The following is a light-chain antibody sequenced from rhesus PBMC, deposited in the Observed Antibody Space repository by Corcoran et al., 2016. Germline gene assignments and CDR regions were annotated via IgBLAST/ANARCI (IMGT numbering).Light chain of an antibody. Sequence: ASQGITNDLAWYQQKPGETPKLLIYEASSSQSGIPSRFSGSGSGTDFTLTITSLQSEDFAPYYCQHYYSTPLTFGPGTKLDIK. CDR1: QGITND. CDR3: QHYYSTPLT. CDR2: EAS. V-gene: IGKV1-25*01. J-gene: IGKJ3*01.